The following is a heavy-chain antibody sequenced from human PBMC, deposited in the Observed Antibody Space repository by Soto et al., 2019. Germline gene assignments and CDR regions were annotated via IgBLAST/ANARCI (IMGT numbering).Heavy chain of an antibody. CDR3: AKSQSLGYYYYDMDV. J-gene: IGHJ6*03. CDR2: ISGSGGST. D-gene: IGHD3-16*01. CDR1: GFTFSSYA. Sequence: GGSLRLSCAASGFTFSSYAMSWVRQAPGKGLEWVSAISGSGGSTYYADSVKGRFTISRDNSKNTLYLQMNSLRAEDTAVYYCAKSQSLGYYYYDMDVWGKGTTVTVSS. V-gene: IGHV3-23*01.